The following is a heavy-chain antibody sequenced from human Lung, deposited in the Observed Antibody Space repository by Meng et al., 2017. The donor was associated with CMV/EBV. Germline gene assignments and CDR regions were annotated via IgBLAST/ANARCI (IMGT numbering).Heavy chain of an antibody. CDR1: GGTFSNYA. V-gene: IGHV1-69*05. CDR3: AQSGSTTCYTCRMGV. Sequence: SVXVSCKASGGTFSNYAVSWVRQAPGQGLEWMGGIIPIFGIPNYARNSKGKITISTDGSTVYMEVNSLRSEDTATYYCAQSGSTTCYTCRMGVWGQGTTVTVSS. J-gene: IGHJ6*02. CDR2: IIPIFGIP. D-gene: IGHD2-15*01.